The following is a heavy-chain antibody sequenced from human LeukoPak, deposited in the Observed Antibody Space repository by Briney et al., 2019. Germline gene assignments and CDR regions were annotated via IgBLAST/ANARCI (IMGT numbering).Heavy chain of an antibody. V-gene: IGHV3-7*01. Sequence: GGSLRLSCVASGFTFGSYWMDWVRQSSDQGLEWVANIKHDGTEAYYLDSVKGRFTISRDNAKNALFLQMNSLRAEDTAVYYCTRSLDYWGQGTLVTVSS. CDR3: TRSLDY. J-gene: IGHJ4*02. CDR2: IKHDGTEA. CDR1: GFTFGSYW.